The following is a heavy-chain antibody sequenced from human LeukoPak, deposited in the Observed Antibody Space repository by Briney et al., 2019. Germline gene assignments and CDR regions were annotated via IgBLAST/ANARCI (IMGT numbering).Heavy chain of an antibody. CDR1: GFTFSSYW. V-gene: IGHV3-7*04. CDR2: IKQDGREK. J-gene: IGHJ4*02. Sequence: GGSLRLSCAASGFTFSSYWMSWVRQAPGKGLEWVANIKQDGREKYYVDSVKGRFTISRDNAKNSLYLQMNSLRAEDTAVYYCARVSSSWYFYFDYWGQGTLVTVSS. D-gene: IGHD6-13*01. CDR3: ARVSSSWYFYFDY.